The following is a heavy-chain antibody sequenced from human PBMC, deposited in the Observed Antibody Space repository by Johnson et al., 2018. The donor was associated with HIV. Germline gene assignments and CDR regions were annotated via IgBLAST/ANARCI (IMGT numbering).Heavy chain of an antibody. Sequence: QVQLVESGGGLVKPGGSLRLSCVASGFAFSDYYMSWIRQAPGKGLEWVSYISSSGSTIYYADSVKGRFTIYRDNAKKSLYLQMNSLRAEDTAWYYCARDGSGIYYNGHAFDIWGQGTMVTVSS. D-gene: IGHD3-10*01. CDR3: ARDGSGIYYNGHAFDI. J-gene: IGHJ3*02. V-gene: IGHV3-11*01. CDR1: GFAFSDYY. CDR2: ISSSGSTI.